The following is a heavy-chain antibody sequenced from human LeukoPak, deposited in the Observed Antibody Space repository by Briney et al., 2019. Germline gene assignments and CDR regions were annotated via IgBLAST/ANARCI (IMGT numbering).Heavy chain of an antibody. J-gene: IGHJ4*02. V-gene: IGHV4-59*01. CDR2: IYYSGST. D-gene: IGHD5-18*01. CDR1: GGSITSYH. Sequence: PSETLSLTCTVSGGSITSYHYSRIRQPPGKGLEWIGYIYYSGSTNYNPSLKSRVTISVDTSKNQFSLKLSSVTAADTAVYYCARVYRGYNFDYWGQGTLVTVSS. CDR3: ARVYRGYNFDY.